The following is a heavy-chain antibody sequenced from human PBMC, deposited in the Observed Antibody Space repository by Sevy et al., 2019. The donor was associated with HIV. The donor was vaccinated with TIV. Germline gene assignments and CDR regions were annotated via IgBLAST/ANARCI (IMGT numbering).Heavy chain of an antibody. V-gene: IGHV1-8*01. D-gene: IGHD2-8*01. Sequence: ASVKVSCKTSGYSFNKYDINWVRQAPGQGLEGMGWMAPSNVATGYAPKFEGRVTMTRNTSTTTAYMELSSLTSDDTAIYYWARDIMSPWGQGTPVTVSS. J-gene: IGHJ5*02. CDR2: MAPSNVAT. CDR3: ARDIMSP. CDR1: GYSFNKYD.